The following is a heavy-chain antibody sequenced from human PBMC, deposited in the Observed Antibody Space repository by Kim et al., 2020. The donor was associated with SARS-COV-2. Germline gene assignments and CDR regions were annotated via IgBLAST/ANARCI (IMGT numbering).Heavy chain of an antibody. J-gene: IGHJ5*02. CDR1: GFTFSNYW. V-gene: IGHV3-74*01. CDR2: INSDGGDT. CDR3: ARGTFQQGFDP. Sequence: GGSLRLSCEASGFTFSNYWMNWVLQGPGKGLVWVSRINSDGGDTHYADSVKGRFTISRDNAENTLHLQLNSLGVEDTAIYYCARGTFQQGFDPWGQGTLVTVSS.